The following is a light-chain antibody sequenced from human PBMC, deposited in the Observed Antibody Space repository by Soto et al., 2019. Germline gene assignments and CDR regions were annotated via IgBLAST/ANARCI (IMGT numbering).Light chain of an antibody. CDR1: SSDVGSYDY. CDR2: NVN. J-gene: IGLJ1*01. Sequence: QSALIQPPSVSGSPGQSVTISCTGTSSDVGSYDYVSWYQQHPGTVPKPMIYNVNIQPSGVPDRFSGSKSGNTASLTVSGLQAADEADYFCKSYAGSNTYVFGSGTKLTVL. CDR3: KSYAGSNTYV. V-gene: IGLV2-8*01.